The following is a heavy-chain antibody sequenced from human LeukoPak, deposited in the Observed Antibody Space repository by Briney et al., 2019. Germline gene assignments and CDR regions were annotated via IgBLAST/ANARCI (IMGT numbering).Heavy chain of an antibody. CDR1: GGSISSYY. Sequence: SETLSLTCTVSGGSISSYYWSWIRQPAGKGLEWIGRIYTSGSTNYNPSLKSRVTMSVDTSKNQFSLKLSSVTAADTAVYYCARDFEDMVPWAFDPWGQGTLVTVSS. V-gene: IGHV4-4*07. D-gene: IGHD2-15*01. J-gene: IGHJ5*02. CDR3: ARDFEDMVPWAFDP. CDR2: IYTSGST.